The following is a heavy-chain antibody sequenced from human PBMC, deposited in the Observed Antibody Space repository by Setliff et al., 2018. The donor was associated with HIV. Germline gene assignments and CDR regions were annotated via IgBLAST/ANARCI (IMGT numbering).Heavy chain of an antibody. V-gene: IGHV4-39*07. CDR3: ARHNCGTTACYGVVV. CDR2: IFYSGRS. CDR1: GGSISSSDYY. D-gene: IGHD2-2*01. Sequence: PSETLSLTCTVSGGSISSSDYYWGWIRQPPGKGLEWIGSIFYSGRSTYNPSLRSRVTISVDTSKNQFSLSLTSVTAADTAVYYCARHNCGTTACYGVVVWGQGTMVTVSS. J-gene: IGHJ3*01.